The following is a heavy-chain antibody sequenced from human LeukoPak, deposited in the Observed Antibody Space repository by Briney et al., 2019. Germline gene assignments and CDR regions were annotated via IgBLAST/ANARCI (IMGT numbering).Heavy chain of an antibody. CDR1: GGSITDYY. J-gene: IGHJ5*02. D-gene: IGHD3-3*01. Sequence: SETLSLTCKVSGGSITDYYWSWIRQAPGQGLEWVGYIYYSGSTNYNPSLKSRVTISIATSKTQFSLKLSSVTAADTAVYYCARGPASYDFWSGYRNWFDPWGQGTLVTVSS. CDR3: ARGPASYDFWSGYRNWFDP. V-gene: IGHV4-59*12. CDR2: IYYSGST.